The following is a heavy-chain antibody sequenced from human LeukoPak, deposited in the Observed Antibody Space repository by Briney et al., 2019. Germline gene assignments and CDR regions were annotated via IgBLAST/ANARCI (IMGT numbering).Heavy chain of an antibody. V-gene: IGHV4-4*07. CDR2: IYTSGST. J-gene: IGHJ5*02. CDR3: ARDGRYSAGGWFDP. D-gene: IGHD5-12*01. CDR1: GGSISSYY. Sequence: PSETLSLTCTVSGGSISSYYWSWIRQPAGKGLEWIGRIYTSGSTNYNPSLKSRVTMSVDTSKNQFSLKLSSVTAADMAVYYCARDGRYSAGGWFDPWGQGTLVTVSS.